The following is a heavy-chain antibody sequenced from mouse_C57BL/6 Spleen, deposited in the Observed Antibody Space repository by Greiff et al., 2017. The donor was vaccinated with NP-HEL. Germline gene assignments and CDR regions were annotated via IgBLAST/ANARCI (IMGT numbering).Heavy chain of an antibody. V-gene: IGHV5-4*01. D-gene: IGHD1-1*01. J-gene: IGHJ4*01. Sequence: EVQVVESGGGLVKPGGSLKLSCAASGFTFSSYAMSWVRQTPEKRLEWVATISAGGSYTYYPDNVKGRFTISRDNAKNNLYLQMSHLKSEDTAMYYCARALSHYYGSSMDYWGQGTSVTVSS. CDR3: ARALSHYYGSSMDY. CDR1: GFTFSSYA. CDR2: ISAGGSYT.